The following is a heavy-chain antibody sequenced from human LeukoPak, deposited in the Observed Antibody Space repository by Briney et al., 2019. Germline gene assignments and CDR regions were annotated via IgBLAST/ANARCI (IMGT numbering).Heavy chain of an antibody. V-gene: IGHV3-7*01. Sequence: PGGSLILPCAASGFTFSGYWMSWVRQAPGKGLEWVANIKQDGSEKYYADSVKGRFTISRDNAYNSLYLQMNSLRAEDTAVCYCVRDSSGSGYYYGTYYYYGMDAWGQGTTVTVSS. D-gene: IGHD3-22*01. J-gene: IGHJ6*02. CDR3: VRDSSGSGYYYGTYYYYGMDA. CDR1: GFTFSGYW. CDR2: IKQDGSEK.